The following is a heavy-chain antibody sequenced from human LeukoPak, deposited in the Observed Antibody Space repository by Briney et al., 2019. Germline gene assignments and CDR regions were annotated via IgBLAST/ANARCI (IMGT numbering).Heavy chain of an antibody. CDR3: ARVLMVRGLIPRSPYMDV. CDR2: INHSGST. J-gene: IGHJ6*03. V-gene: IGHV4-34*01. CDR1: GFTFSSYE. Sequence: GSLRLSCAASGFTFSSYEMNWIRQPPGKGLEWIGEINHSGSTNYNPSLKSRVTISVDTSKNQFSLKLSSVTAADTAVYYCARVLMVRGLIPRSPYMDVWGKGTTVTISS. D-gene: IGHD3-10*01.